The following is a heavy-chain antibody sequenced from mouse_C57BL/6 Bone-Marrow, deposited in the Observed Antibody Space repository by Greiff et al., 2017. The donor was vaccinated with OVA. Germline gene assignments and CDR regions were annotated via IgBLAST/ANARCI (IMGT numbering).Heavy chain of an antibody. Sequence: DVMLVESGGGLVQPGGSMKLSCVASGFTFSNYWMNWVRQSPEKGLEWVAQIRLKSDNYATHYAESVKGRFTISRDDSKSSVYLQMNNLRAEDTGIYYCTIYDGYPLFAYWGQGTLVTVSA. V-gene: IGHV6-3*01. CDR2: IRLKSDNYAT. CDR3: TIYDGYPLFAY. J-gene: IGHJ3*01. D-gene: IGHD2-3*01. CDR1: GFTFSNYW.